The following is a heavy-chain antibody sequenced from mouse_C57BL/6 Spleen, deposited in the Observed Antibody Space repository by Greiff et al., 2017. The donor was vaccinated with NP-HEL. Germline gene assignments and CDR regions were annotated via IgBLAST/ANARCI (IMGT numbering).Heavy chain of an antibody. Sequence: VQLQQSGPELVKPGASVKISCKASGYSFTDYNMNWVKQSNGKSLEWIGVINPNYGTTSYNQKFKGKATLTVDQYSSPAYVPLNSLTSEDSSVYYCASRWDYFDYWGQGTTLTVSS. CDR2: INPNYGTT. CDR3: ASRWDYFDY. D-gene: IGHD4-1*01. V-gene: IGHV1-39*01. J-gene: IGHJ2*01. CDR1: GYSFTDYN.